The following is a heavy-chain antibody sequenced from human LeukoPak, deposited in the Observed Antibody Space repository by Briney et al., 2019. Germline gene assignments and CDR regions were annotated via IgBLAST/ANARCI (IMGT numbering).Heavy chain of an antibody. D-gene: IGHD2-2*01. Sequence: PSETLSLTCTVSGGSISSSSYYWGWIRQPPGKGLEWIGSIYYSGSTYYNPSLKSRVTISVDTSKNQFSLKLSSVTAADTAVYYCARALAYCSSTSCSNDAFDIWGQGTMVTVSS. CDR2: IYYSGST. CDR1: GGSISSSSYY. J-gene: IGHJ3*02. CDR3: ARALAYCSSTSCSNDAFDI. V-gene: IGHV4-39*07.